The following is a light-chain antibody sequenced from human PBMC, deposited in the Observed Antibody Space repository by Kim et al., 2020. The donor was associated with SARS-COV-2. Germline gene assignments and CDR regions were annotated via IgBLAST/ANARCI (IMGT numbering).Light chain of an antibody. Sequence: ASVGDRVTITCRASQMISNWLAGYQQKPGKAPKVLIYDASSLESGVPSRFSGSGSGTEFTLTISSLQSDDFATYYCQEYKSYLRTFGQGTKVDIK. V-gene: IGKV1-5*01. CDR3: QEYKSYLRT. CDR1: QMISNW. CDR2: DAS. J-gene: IGKJ1*01.